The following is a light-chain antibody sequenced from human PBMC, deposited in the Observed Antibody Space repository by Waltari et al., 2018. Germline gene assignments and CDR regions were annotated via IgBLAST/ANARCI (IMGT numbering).Light chain of an antibody. V-gene: IGLV1-40*01. CDR2: GST. J-gene: IGLJ3*02. Sequence: QSELTQPPSVSGAPGHRITSPCTGSGSNTGAGQDVRWYQQLPRAAPKLPIYGSTSRPLGVPARFFGSTSGTSASLAITGLQAEDEADYYCQSYDTSLSVVFGGGTKLTVL. CDR1: GSNTGAGQD. CDR3: QSYDTSLSVV.